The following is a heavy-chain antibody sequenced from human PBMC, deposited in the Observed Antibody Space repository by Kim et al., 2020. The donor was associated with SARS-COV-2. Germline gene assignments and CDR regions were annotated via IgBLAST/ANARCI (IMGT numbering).Heavy chain of an antibody. CDR1: GGSISSSSYY. CDR3: ARIPFLYSSGRTLDY. V-gene: IGHV4-39*01. D-gene: IGHD6-19*01. CDR2: IYYSGST. J-gene: IGHJ4*02. Sequence: SETLSLTCTVSGGSISSSSYYWGWIRQPPGKGLEWIGSIYYSGSTYYNPSLKSRVTISVDTSKNQFSLKLSSVTAADTAVYYCARIPFLYSSGRTLDYWGQGTLVTVSS.